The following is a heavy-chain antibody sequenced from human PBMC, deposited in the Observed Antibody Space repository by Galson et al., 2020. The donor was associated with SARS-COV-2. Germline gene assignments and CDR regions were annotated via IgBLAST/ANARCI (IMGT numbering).Heavy chain of an antibody. Sequence: GGSLRLSCAASGFTLSSYAMSWVRQAPGKGLEWVSAISGSGGSTYYADSVKGRFTISRDNSKNTLYLQMNSLRAEDTAVYYCAKDKGYSVSYLPISSFDYWGQGTLVTVSS. CDR1: GFTLSSYA. CDR2: ISGSGGST. D-gene: IGHD1-26*01. CDR3: AKDKGYSVSYLPISSFDY. J-gene: IGHJ4*02. V-gene: IGHV3-23*01.